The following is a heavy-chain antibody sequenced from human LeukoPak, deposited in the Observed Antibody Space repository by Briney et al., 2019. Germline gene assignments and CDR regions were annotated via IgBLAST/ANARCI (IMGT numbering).Heavy chain of an antibody. CDR2: INPSGGST. J-gene: IGHJ5*02. CDR3: ARYYYDRSGVGDCFDP. CDR1: GYTFTSYY. V-gene: IGHV1-46*01. D-gene: IGHD3-22*01. Sequence: ASVKVSCKASGYTFTSYYMHWVRQAPGQGLEWMGIINPSGGSTSYAQKFQGRVTMTRDASTSTVYMELSSLRSEDTAVYYCARYYYDRSGVGDCFDPWGQGTLVTVSS.